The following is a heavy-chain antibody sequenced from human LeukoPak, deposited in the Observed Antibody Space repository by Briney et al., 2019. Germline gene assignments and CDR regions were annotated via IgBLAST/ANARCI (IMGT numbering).Heavy chain of an antibody. CDR2: ISHSGST. J-gene: IGHJ2*01. CDR1: GGSFSGYY. V-gene: IGHV4-34*01. D-gene: IGHD5-12*01. CDR3: ARALVRATMIWYFDL. Sequence: SETLSLTCAVSGGSFSGYYWSWIRQPPGKGLEWIGEISHSGSTNYSPSLKSRVTISVDTSKNQFSLNLSSVTAADTAVYYCARALVRATMIWYFDLWGRGTLVTVSS.